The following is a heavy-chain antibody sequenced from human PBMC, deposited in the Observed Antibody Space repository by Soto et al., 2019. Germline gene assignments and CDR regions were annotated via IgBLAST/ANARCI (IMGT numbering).Heavy chain of an antibody. V-gene: IGHV3-30-3*01. D-gene: IGHD1-26*01. CDR1: GFTFSNHI. CDR3: ARDDDNGSDCDLAY. Sequence: QVQLVESGGGVVQPGGSLRLSCAVSGFTFSNHIMHWVRQAPGKGLEWVALISSDGSNRYYADSVKGRFTTSRDNAKNTMYLQMNSLRVEDTAVYYCARDDDNGSDCDLAYWGQGALVTVSS. J-gene: IGHJ4*02. CDR2: ISSDGSNR.